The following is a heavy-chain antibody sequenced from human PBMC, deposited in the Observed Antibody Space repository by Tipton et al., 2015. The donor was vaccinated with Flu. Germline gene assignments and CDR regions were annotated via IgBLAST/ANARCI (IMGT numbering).Heavy chain of an antibody. D-gene: IGHD6-19*01. J-gene: IGHJ4*02. V-gene: IGHV3-30*02. Sequence: SLRLSCAASGFTFSNYGIHWVRQAPGKGLEWVTFIRSDGSMEYYADSVKGRFTISRDNSKNTLVLQMNSLRAEDTAVYYCAKVIPELVAGLDYWGQGTLVTVSS. CDR3: AKVIPELVAGLDY. CDR1: GFTFSNYG. CDR2: IRSDGSME.